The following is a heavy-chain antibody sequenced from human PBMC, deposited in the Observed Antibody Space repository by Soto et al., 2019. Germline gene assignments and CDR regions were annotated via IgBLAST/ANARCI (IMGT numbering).Heavy chain of an antibody. J-gene: IGHJ6*03. CDR2: IIPIFGTA. CDR1: GGTFSSYA. V-gene: IGHV1-69*13. CDR3: AARGSRDYYMDV. D-gene: IGHD2-2*01. Sequence: SVKVSCKASGGTFSSYAISWVRQAPGQGLEWMGGIIPIFGTANYAQKFQGRVTITADESTSTAYMELSSLRSEDTAVYCCAARGSRDYYMDVWGKGTTVTVSS.